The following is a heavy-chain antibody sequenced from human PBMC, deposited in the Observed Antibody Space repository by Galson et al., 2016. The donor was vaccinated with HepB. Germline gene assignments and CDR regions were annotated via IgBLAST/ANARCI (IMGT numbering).Heavy chain of an antibody. Sequence: SVKVSCKASGYTFTDYYFMYWVRQAPGQGLEWIGRINPNTGDTNYAQKFQGRVTMTRDTSISTAYMGLTRLTDEDTAVYYCARDKGEAGGQHYFYMDVWGKGTTVTVSS. CDR2: INPNTGDT. CDR3: ARDKGEAGGQHYFYMDV. D-gene: IGHD2-8*02. J-gene: IGHJ6*03. CDR1: GYTFTDYYF. V-gene: IGHV1-2*06.